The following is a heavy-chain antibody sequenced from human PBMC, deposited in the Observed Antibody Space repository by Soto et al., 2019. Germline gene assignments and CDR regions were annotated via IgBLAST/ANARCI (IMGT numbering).Heavy chain of an antibody. Sequence: DVQLVESGGDLVKPGGSLRLSCAASGFAFSDASMSWVRQAPGKGLEWVGRIKTKSSGGTTDYAAPVRGRFTISRDDSKNTVYLQMDSLKAEVTAVYSCTPLVSGDYGYDFWGQGTLVTVSS. CDR2: IKTKSSGGTT. CDR1: GFAFSDAS. D-gene: IGHD3-3*01. V-gene: IGHV3-15*01. CDR3: TPLVSGDYGYDF. J-gene: IGHJ4*02.